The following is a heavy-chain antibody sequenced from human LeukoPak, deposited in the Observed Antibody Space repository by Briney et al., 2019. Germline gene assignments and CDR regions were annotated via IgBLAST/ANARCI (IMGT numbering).Heavy chain of an antibody. Sequence: PGGSLRLSCAASGFTFRSYAMSWVRQAPGKGLEWVSGISGSGGSTYYADSVKGRFTISRGNSKNTLYLQMNSLRAEDTAVYYCAASPREIDNYDSNGYSLDYWGQGTLVTVSS. CDR3: AASPREIDNYDSNGYSLDY. J-gene: IGHJ4*02. D-gene: IGHD3-22*01. V-gene: IGHV3-23*01. CDR2: ISGSGGST. CDR1: GFTFRSYA.